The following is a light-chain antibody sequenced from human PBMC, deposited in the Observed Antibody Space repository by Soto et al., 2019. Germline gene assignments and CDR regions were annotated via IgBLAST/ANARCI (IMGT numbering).Light chain of an antibody. CDR1: QDINNY. V-gene: IGKV1-27*01. CDR3: QKYDIAPRT. Sequence: DTQMTQSPSSLSASLGDRVTITCRASQDINNYLAWYQQRPGKVPKLLIYAASTLQSGVPSRFSGSGSGTAFTITISSLQPEDVATYYWQKYDIAPRTFGGGTRVEIK. CDR2: AAS. J-gene: IGKJ4*01.